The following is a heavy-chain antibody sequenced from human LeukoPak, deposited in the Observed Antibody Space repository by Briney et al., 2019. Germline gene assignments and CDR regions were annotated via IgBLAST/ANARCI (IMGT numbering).Heavy chain of an antibody. V-gene: IGHV5-10-1*01. Sequence: GESLKISCKGSGYSFTSYWITWVRQTPGKGLEWMGRIDPSDSYTSYSPSFQGHVTISADKSISTAYLQWSSLKASDTAMYYCARRCSSTSCPFENWGQGTLVTVSS. CDR1: GYSFTSYW. CDR3: ARRCSSTSCPFEN. CDR2: IDPSDSYT. D-gene: IGHD2-2*01. J-gene: IGHJ4*02.